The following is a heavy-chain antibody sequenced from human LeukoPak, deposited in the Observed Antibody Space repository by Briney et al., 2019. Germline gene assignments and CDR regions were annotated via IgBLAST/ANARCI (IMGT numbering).Heavy chain of an antibody. J-gene: IGHJ3*02. CDR2: INPNSGGT. CDR3: ATIPMYSGSYSYAFDI. Sequence: GASVMVSCKASGYTLTGYYMHWVRQAPGQGLEWMGRINPNSGGTNYAQKFQGRVTMTRDTSISTAYMELSRLRSDDTTVYYCATIPMYSGSYSYAFDIWGQGTMVTVSS. CDR1: GYTLTGYY. D-gene: IGHD1-26*01. V-gene: IGHV1-2*06.